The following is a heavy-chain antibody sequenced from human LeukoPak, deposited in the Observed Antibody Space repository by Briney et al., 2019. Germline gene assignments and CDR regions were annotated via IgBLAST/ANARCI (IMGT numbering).Heavy chain of an antibody. V-gene: IGHV3-53*01. CDR3: GVNSDY. CDR1: GFTVSSNY. CDR2: IYSGGTI. J-gene: IGHJ4*02. D-gene: IGHD4-23*01. Sequence: PGGSLRLSCAASGFTVSSNYMSWVRQAPGKGLEWVSVIYSGGTIYYADSVKGRFTISRDNSKNTLYLQMNSLRAEDTAVYYCGVNSDYWGQGTLVTVSS.